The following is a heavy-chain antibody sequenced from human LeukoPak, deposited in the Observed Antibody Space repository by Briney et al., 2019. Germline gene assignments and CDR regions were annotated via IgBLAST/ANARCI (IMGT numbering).Heavy chain of an antibody. V-gene: IGHV4-61*08. CDR2: IDYSGST. D-gene: IGHD3-3*01. CDR3: ARDPPYDFWSGYNWFDP. CDR1: GDSISSGDYY. Sequence: SQTLSLTCTVSGDSISSGDYYWSWIRQPPGKGLEWIGYIDYSGSTNYNPSLKSRVTISVDTSKNQFSLKLSSVTAADTAVYYCARDPPYDFWSGYNWFDPWGQGTLVTVSS. J-gene: IGHJ5*02.